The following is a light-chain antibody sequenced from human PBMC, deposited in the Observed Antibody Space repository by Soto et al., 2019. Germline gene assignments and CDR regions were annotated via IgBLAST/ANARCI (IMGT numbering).Light chain of an antibody. V-gene: IGKV1-5*01. CDR2: DAS. J-gene: IGKJ5*01. CDR1: QSVSNW. CDR3: QQSYSTPIT. Sequence: DIQMTQSHSTLSASVVDRVTITCRASQSVSNWLAWYQQKRGKAPELLIYDASSLKSGVPSRFSGSGSGTDFTLTISSLQPEDFATYYCQQSYSTPITFGQGTRLEIK.